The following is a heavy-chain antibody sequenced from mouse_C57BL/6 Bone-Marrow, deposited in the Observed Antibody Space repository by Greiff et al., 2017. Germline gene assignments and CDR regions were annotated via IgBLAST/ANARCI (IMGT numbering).Heavy chain of an antibody. Sequence: DVKLVESGGGLVQPKGSLKLSCAASGFSFNTYAMNWVRQAPGKGLEWVARIRSKSNNYATYYADSVKDRFTISRDDSESMLYLQMNNLKTEDTAMYYCVRQGYYYGSSFYFDYWGQGTTLTVSS. CDR1: GFSFNTYA. J-gene: IGHJ2*01. D-gene: IGHD1-1*01. V-gene: IGHV10-1*01. CDR2: IRSKSNNYAT. CDR3: VRQGYYYGSSFYFDY.